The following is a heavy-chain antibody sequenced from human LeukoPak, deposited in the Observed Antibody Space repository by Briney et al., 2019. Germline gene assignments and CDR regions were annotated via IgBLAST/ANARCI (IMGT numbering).Heavy chain of an antibody. V-gene: IGHV3-48*03. CDR3: AELGITMIGGV. CDR1: GFTFSIYW. D-gene: IGHD3-10*02. J-gene: IGHJ6*04. Sequence: GGSLRLSCAASGFTFSIYWMTWVRQAPGKGLEWISYISNTGTTIYNADSVKGRFTISRDNAKNSLYLQMNSLRAEDTAVYYCAELGITMIGGVWGKGTTVTISS. CDR2: ISNTGTTI.